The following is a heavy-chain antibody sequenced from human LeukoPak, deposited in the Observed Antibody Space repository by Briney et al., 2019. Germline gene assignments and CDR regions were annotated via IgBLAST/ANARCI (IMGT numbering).Heavy chain of an antibody. J-gene: IGHJ5*02. D-gene: IGHD1-26*01. V-gene: IGHV3-7*01. CDR3: ARVTRNSGRHPSLFDN. Sequence: PGGSLRLSCAASEFTFSAYWMSWVRQAPGKGLEWVANIKEDGRETYYVDSVKGRFTISRDNAKNSLYLRVNSLRAEGTAVYYCARVTRNSGRHPSLFDNWGQGTLVIVSS. CDR2: IKEDGRET. CDR1: EFTFSAYW.